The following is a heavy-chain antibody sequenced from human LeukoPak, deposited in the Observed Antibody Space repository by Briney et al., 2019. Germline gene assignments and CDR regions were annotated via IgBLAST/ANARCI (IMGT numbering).Heavy chain of an antibody. D-gene: IGHD2-15*01. Sequence: KASETLSLTCTVSGNSISSGYYWGWIRQPPGKGLEWIGSIYHSGSTYYNPSLKSRVTISVDTSKNQFSLKLSSVTAADTAVYYCARGSTFDPWGQGTLVTVSS. CDR2: IYHSGST. V-gene: IGHV4-38-2*02. J-gene: IGHJ5*02. CDR1: GNSISSGYY. CDR3: ARGSTFDP.